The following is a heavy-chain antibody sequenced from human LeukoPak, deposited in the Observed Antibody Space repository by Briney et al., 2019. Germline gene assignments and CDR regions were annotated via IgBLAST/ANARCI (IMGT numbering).Heavy chain of an antibody. Sequence: ASVKVSCKASGYTFTSYGIGWVRQAPGQGLEWMGCISAYKGNTKYAKKLQGRVTMTTETSPSTAYMELRSLRSDDTAVYYCARVVLAAAGSNWFDPWGQGTLVTVSS. CDR2: ISAYKGNT. D-gene: IGHD6-13*01. J-gene: IGHJ5*02. CDR3: ARVVLAAAGSNWFDP. V-gene: IGHV1-18*04. CDR1: GYTFTSYG.